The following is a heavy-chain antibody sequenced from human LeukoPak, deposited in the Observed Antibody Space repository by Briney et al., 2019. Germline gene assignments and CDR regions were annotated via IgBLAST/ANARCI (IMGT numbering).Heavy chain of an antibody. V-gene: IGHV1-46*01. D-gene: IGHD3-10*01. CDR3: AQITMVRGVRDY. Sequence: GASVKVSCKASGDTFTSYYMHWVRQAPGQGLEWMGIINPSGDSTSSAQTFQGRVTMTRDTSISTAYMELSSLRSEDTAVYYCAQITMVRGVRDYWGQGTLVTVSS. CDR2: INPSGDST. J-gene: IGHJ4*02. CDR1: GDTFTSYY.